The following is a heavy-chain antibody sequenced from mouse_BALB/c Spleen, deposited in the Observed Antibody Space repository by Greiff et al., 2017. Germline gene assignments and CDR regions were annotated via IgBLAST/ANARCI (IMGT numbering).Heavy chain of an antibody. Sequence: VQLQQPGAELVRPGASVKLSCKASGYTFTSYWINWVKQRPGQGLEWIGNIYPSDSYTNYNQKFKDKATLTVDKSSSTAYMQLSSPTSEDSAVYYCTRGDYYGSSYYFDYWGQGTTLTVSS. D-gene: IGHD1-1*01. V-gene: IGHV1-69*02. CDR1: GYTFTSYW. CDR3: TRGDYYGSSYYFDY. J-gene: IGHJ2*01. CDR2: IYPSDSYT.